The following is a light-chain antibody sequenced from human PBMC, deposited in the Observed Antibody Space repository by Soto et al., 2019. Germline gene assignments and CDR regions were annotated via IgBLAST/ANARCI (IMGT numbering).Light chain of an antibody. V-gene: IGKV3-20*01. J-gene: IGKJ1*01. CDR3: QVYGSSSKT. CDR1: QSVSSY. Sequence: EIVMTQSPATVSVSPGERATLSCTASQSVSSYLAWYQQKPGQAPRLLIYGVSTGATGIPDRFSGSGSGTDFTLTISRLEPEDFAVYFCQVYGSSSKTFGQGTKVDIK. CDR2: GVS.